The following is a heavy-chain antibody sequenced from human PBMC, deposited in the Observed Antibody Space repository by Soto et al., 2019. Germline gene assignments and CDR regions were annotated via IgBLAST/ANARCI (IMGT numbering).Heavy chain of an antibody. CDR1: GYTFTNYY. J-gene: IGHJ1*01. Sequence: QVQLVQSGAEVKKPGASVKVSCKTSGYTFTNYYMHWVRQAPGQGLEWMGIIKWSGGEATYAQRFLCRVTXPXXXSXXTVYMEGRSLRSDDTAVYHCARGGDSGLVTAPLDHWGQGTLVTVSS. CDR3: ARGGDSGLVTAPLDH. V-gene: IGHV1-46*03. CDR2: IKWSGGEA. D-gene: IGHD2-21*02.